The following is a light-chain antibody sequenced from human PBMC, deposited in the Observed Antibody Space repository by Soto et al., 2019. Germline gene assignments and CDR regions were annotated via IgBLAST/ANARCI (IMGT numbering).Light chain of an antibody. CDR3: QQYNDWPPAHT. J-gene: IGKJ4*01. CDR1: QSVSST. Sequence: EIVMTQSPATLSVSPGESATLSCRASQSVSSTLAWYQQKPGQAPRLLIYGASTRATGIPARFSGSGSGTEFTLTISSLQSEDFAGYYCQQYNDWPPAHTFGGGTKVEIK. V-gene: IGKV3-15*01. CDR2: GAS.